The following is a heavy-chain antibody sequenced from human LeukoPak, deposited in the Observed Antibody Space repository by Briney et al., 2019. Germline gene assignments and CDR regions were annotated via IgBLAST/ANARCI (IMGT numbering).Heavy chain of an antibody. D-gene: IGHD2-8*01. CDR3: ARAGGYCTNGVCYYYYYYYMDV. J-gene: IGHJ6*03. Sequence: GGSLRLSCAASGFTFSNYAMTWVRQAPGKGLVWVSHINSDGSSTTYADSVKGRFTISRDNAKNTLYLQMNSLRAEDTAVYYCARAGGYCTNGVCYYYYYYYMDVWGKGTTVTVSS. V-gene: IGHV3-74*03. CDR2: INSDGSST. CDR1: GFTFSNYA.